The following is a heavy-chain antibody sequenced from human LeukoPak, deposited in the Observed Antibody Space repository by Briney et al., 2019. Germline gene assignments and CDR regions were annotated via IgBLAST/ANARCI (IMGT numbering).Heavy chain of an antibody. D-gene: IGHD6-19*01. CDR2: MHPKSGNT. V-gene: IGHV1-8*01. CDR1: GYTFTDYN. J-gene: IGHJ4*02. CDR3: ARVAGTVTGTDRDD. Sequence: ASVKVSCKASGYTFTDYNINCVRQATGQGLEWMGRMHPKSGNTNYAQKFQGRVTMTRNTSISTAYMELSSLKSDDTAVYYCARVAGTVTGTDRDDWGQGTLVTVSS.